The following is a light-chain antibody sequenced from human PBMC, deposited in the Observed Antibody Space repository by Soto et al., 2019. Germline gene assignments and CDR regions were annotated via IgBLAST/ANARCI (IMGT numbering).Light chain of an antibody. CDR3: RQSYSTPYT. CDR2: AAS. V-gene: IGKV1-39*01. CDR1: QSISSY. Sequence: DIQMTQSPSSLSASVGDRVTITCRASQSISSYLNWYQQKPGKAPKLLIYAASSLQSGVPSRFSGSGSGTDVTIIISSLQPEDVATYYCRQSYSTPYTFGEGTKLEIK. J-gene: IGKJ2*01.